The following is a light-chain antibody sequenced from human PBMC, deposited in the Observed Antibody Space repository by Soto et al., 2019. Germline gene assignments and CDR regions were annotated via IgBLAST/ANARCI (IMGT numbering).Light chain of an antibody. CDR1: QSLVHSDGIAY. J-gene: IGKJ1*01. Sequence: EVVITQAPLSLPVTLGQPASLSCSSNQSLVHSDGIAYFSWFQQRPGRSPRRLIYKVSNRDSGVPARFSGSGSGTDFTLKISRVEAEDVGVYYCMQGTHWPRTFGQGTKVDIK. V-gene: IGKV2-30*02. CDR2: KVS. CDR3: MQGTHWPRT.